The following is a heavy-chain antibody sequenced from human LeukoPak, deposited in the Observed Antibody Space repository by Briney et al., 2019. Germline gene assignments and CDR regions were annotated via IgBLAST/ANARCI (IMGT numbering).Heavy chain of an antibody. CDR2: LIPILGIA. J-gene: IGHJ4*02. CDR1: GGTFSSYT. V-gene: IGHV1-69*02. D-gene: IGHD3-22*01. Sequence: SVKVSCKASGGTFSSYTISWVRQAPGQGVEWMGRLIPILGIANYAHKFQGRVTITADKSTSIAYMELSSLRSEDTAVYYCASNPTYYYDSSGYESQRWGQGTLVTVSS. CDR3: ASNPTYYYDSSGYESQR.